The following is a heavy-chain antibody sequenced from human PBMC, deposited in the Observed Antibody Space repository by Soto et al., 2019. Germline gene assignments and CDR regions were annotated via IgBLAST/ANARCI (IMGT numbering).Heavy chain of an antibody. CDR3: ARGGFEFDY. CDR1: GGSISSYY. J-gene: IGHJ4*02. CDR2: IHYSGST. V-gene: IGHV4-59*12. D-gene: IGHD5-12*01. Sequence: PSETLSLTCTVSGGSISSYYWSWIRQSPGKGLEWIGYIHYSGSTKSNPSLKSRVTISIDTSKNQFSLKLSSVTAADTAVYYCARGGFEFDYWGQGTLVTVSS.